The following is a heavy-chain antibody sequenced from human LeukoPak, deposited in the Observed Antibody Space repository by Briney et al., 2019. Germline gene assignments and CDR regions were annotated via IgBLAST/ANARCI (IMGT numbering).Heavy chain of an antibody. CDR2: IDYSGST. CDR3: ARRWYHAYCDY. CDR1: GGSVSSGSYY. J-gene: IGHJ4*02. Sequence: SETLSLTCTVSGGSVSSGSYYWSWIRQPPEKGLEWIGRIDYSGSTYYNPSLKSRVTVSADTSKNQFSLKLTSVTAADTAVYYCARRWYHAYCDYWGQGSLVTVSS. V-gene: IGHV4-61*01. D-gene: IGHD2-15*01.